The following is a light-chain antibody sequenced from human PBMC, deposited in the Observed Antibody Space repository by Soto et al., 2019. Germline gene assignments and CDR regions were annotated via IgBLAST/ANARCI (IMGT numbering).Light chain of an antibody. Sequence: DIQMTQSPSSLSASVGDRVTITCRASQSISSYLNWYQQKPGKAPKLLIYAASSLQSGVPSRFSGSGSGTDFTLNISSLQPEDFATYYCQQSYSTVYTFGQGTKLEIK. J-gene: IGKJ2*01. CDR1: QSISSY. V-gene: IGKV1-39*01. CDR2: AAS. CDR3: QQSYSTVYT.